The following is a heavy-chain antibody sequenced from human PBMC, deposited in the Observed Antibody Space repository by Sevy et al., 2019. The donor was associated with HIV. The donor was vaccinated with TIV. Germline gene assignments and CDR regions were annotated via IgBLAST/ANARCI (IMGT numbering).Heavy chain of an antibody. CDR2: IYHSGST. V-gene: IGHV4-38-2*01. J-gene: IGHJ5*02. D-gene: IGHD6-6*01. Sequence: SETLSLTCAVSGYSISSGYYWGWIRQPPGKGLEWIGSIYHSGSTYYNPSLQSRVTISVDTSKNQFSLKLSSVTAADTAVYYCARRPNEWFDPWGQGTLVTVSS. CDR3: ARRPNEWFDP. CDR1: GYSISSGYY.